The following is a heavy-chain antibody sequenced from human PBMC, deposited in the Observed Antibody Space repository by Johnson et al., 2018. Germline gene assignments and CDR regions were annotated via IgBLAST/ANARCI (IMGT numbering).Heavy chain of an antibody. D-gene: IGHD6-6*01. CDR1: GFTFSSYW. J-gene: IGHJ3*01. CDR2: IKPDGSDK. CDR3: ARERGIATRLFALARKFDAFDV. Sequence: VQLVESGGGLVQPGGSLRLSCAASGFTFSSYWMSWVRQAPGKGLEWVANIKPDGSDKYYVDSVKGRFTISRDNAKNSLYLQMRRLRAEDTAVYYCARERGIATRLFALARKFDAFDVWGQGTMVTVSS. V-gene: IGHV3-7*01.